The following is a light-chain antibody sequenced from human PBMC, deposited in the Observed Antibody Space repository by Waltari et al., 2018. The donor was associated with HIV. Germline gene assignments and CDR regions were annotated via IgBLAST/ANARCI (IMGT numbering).Light chain of an antibody. CDR1: RLGNYY. V-gene: IGLV3-19*01. J-gene: IGLJ3*02. CDR3: DSRDNTGYHGV. CDR2: DGN. Sequence: SSVLPPDPAASVALGHTVRITCHGHRLGNYYERWRRQKPGQAPIVVIHDGNQRSSGIPDRFSGSRSGDSASLTITGAQAQDEADYFCDSRDNTGYHGVFGGGTKLTVL.